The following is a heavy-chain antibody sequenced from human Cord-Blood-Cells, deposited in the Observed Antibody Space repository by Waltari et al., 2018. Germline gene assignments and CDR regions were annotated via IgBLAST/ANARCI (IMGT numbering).Heavy chain of an antibody. D-gene: IGHD6-6*01. Sequence: AGLLKPSETLSLTCAVYGGSFSGYYWSWIRQPPGKGLEWIGEINHSGSTNYNPSLKSRVTISVDTSKNQFSLKLSSVTAADTAVYYCAMLTDSSSSWWDFDLWGRGTLVTVSS. CDR3: AMLTDSSSSWWDFDL. V-gene: IGHV4-34*01. CDR2: INHSGST. CDR1: GGSFSGYY. J-gene: IGHJ2*01.